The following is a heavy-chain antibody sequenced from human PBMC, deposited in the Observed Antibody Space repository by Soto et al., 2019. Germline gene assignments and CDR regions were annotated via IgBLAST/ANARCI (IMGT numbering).Heavy chain of an antibody. Sequence: EVQLLESGGGLVQPGWSLRLSCAASGFTFNNYAMTWVRQAPGKGLEWVSAISGGGDTTSYADSVKVRFTVSRDGSKNTLYLQMSSLRAEDTALYYCAKGRGGSGSLTPRVDFWGQGTLVTVSS. CDR1: GFTFNNYA. CDR2: ISGGGDTT. J-gene: IGHJ4*02. D-gene: IGHD3-10*01. CDR3: AKGRGGSGSLTPRVDF. V-gene: IGHV3-23*01.